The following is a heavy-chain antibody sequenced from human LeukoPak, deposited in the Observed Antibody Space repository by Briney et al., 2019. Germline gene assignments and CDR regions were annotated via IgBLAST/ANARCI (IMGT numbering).Heavy chain of an antibody. CDR3: ARGQLTYYYDSSGYLDAFDI. CDR2: IYYSGST. CDR1: GGSISSYY. J-gene: IGHJ3*02. D-gene: IGHD3-22*01. V-gene: IGHV4-59*01. Sequence: SETLSLTCTVSGGSISSYYWSWIRQPPGKGLEWIGHIYYSGSTNYNPSLKSRVTISVDTSKNQFSLKLSSVTAADTAVYYCARGQLTYYYDSSGYLDAFDIWGQGTMVTVSS.